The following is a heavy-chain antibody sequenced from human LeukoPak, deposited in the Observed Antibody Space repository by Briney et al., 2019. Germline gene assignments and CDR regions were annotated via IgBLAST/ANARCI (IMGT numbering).Heavy chain of an antibody. D-gene: IGHD1-26*01. V-gene: IGHV3-48*02. Sequence: GGSQRLSCAASGFTFSSHSMNWVRQAPGKGLEWVSYISSSSSSIYYADSVKGRFTISRDNAKTSLYLQMNSLRDEDTAVYYCAKSSSGDFDYWGQGTLVTVSS. CDR3: AKSSSGDFDY. CDR1: GFTFSSHS. J-gene: IGHJ4*02. CDR2: ISSSSSSI.